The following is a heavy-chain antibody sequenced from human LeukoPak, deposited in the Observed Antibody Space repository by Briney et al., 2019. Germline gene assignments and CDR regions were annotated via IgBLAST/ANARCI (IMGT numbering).Heavy chain of an antibody. CDR2: ISYDGSNK. Sequence: GGSLRLSCAASGFTFSSYAMHWVRQAPGKGLEWVAVISYDGSNKYYADSVKGRFTISRDNSKNTLYLQMNSLRAEDTAVYYCASYYYDSSGYYPGLDYWGQGTLVTVSS. CDR3: ASYYYDSSGYYPGLDY. J-gene: IGHJ4*02. V-gene: IGHV3-30-3*01. CDR1: GFTFSSYA. D-gene: IGHD3-22*01.